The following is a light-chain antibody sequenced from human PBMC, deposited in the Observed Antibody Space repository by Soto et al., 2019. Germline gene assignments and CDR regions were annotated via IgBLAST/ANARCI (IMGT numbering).Light chain of an antibody. CDR2: GNS. CDR1: SSNIGAVYD. J-gene: IGLJ2*01. V-gene: IGLV1-40*01. CDR3: KSYDSSLSGSL. Sequence: QTVVTQPPSVSGAPGQRVTISCTGSSSNIGAVYDVHWYQQLPGTAPKLLIYGNSNRPSGVPDRFSGSKSGTSASLAITGLQAEDEADYYCKSYDSSLSGSLFGGGTKVTVL.